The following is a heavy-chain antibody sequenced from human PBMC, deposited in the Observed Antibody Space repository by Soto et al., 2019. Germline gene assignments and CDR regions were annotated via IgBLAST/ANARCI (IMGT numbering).Heavy chain of an antibody. V-gene: IGHV3-23*01. CDR1: GFTFSSYA. CDR2: ISGGGGDT. Sequence: GGSLRLSCAASGFTFSSYAMTWVRQAPWKGLEWVSAISGGGGDTYYADSVKGRFTISRDNSKNTLYLQMNSLRAEDTAVYYCAKVGSITSGYYQGNYFDYWGQGTLVTVSS. J-gene: IGHJ4*02. D-gene: IGHD3-22*01. CDR3: AKVGSITSGYYQGNYFDY.